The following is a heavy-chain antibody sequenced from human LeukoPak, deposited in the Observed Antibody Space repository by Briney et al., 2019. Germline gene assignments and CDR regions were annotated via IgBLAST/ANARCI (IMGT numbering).Heavy chain of an antibody. CDR3: ASSLRFSIYYYYMDV. CDR2: ISSSSTI. CDR1: GFTFSSYS. D-gene: IGHD3-3*01. V-gene: IGHV3-48*04. J-gene: IGHJ6*03. Sequence: GGSLRLSCAASGFTFSSYSMNWVRQAPGKGLEWVSYISSSSTIYYADSVKGRFTISRDNAKNSLYLQMNSLRAEDTAVYYCASSLRFSIYYYYMDVWGKGTTVTVSS.